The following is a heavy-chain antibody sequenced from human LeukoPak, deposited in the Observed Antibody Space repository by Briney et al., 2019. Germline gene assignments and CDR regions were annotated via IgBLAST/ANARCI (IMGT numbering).Heavy chain of an antibody. CDR1: GFSFSSYN. D-gene: IGHD3-9*01. Sequence: GGSLRLSCAASGFSFSSYNMNWVRQAPGKGLEWVSSISSSSSYIYYADSVKGRFTISRDNAKNSLYLQMNSLRAEDTAVYYCARPRDYDILTGSLYGGQGTLVTVSS. CDR2: ISSSSSYI. CDR3: ARPRDYDILTGSLY. J-gene: IGHJ4*02. V-gene: IGHV3-21*01.